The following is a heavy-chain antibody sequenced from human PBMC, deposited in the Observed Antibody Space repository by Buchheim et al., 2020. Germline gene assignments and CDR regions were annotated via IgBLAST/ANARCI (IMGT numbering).Heavy chain of an antibody. V-gene: IGHV4-31*03. CDR2: IYYSGST. CDR3: ARVPYHSSGYYWSFDY. D-gene: IGHD3-22*01. Sequence: QVQLQESGPGLVKPSQTLSLTCTVSGGSISSGTYYWGWIRQHPGKGLEWIGYIYYSGSTYYNSSLKSRVTISVDTSKNQFSLKLSSVTAADTAVFYCARVPYHSSGYYWSFDYWGQGTL. CDR1: GGSISSGTYY. J-gene: IGHJ4*02.